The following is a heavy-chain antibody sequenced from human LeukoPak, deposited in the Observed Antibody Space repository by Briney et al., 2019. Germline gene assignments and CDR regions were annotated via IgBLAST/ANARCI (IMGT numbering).Heavy chain of an antibody. D-gene: IGHD4-23*01. J-gene: IGHJ3*02. V-gene: IGHV3-74*01. CDR3: ARDKYGGNSNAFDI. CDR2: IGTDGTST. Sequence: GGSLRLSCTASGFTFSNYWMHWVRQVPGKGLVWVSRIGTDGTSTTYADYVKGRFTISRDNAKNTLFLQMNSLRAEDTAVYYCARDKYGGNSNAFDIWGQGTLVTVSS. CDR1: GFTFSNYW.